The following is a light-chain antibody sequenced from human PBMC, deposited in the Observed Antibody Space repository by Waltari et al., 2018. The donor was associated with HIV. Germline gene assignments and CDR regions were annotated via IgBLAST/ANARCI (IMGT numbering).Light chain of an antibody. CDR1: QAISNAY. Sequence: ENVLTQFPDTLSLSPGERATLSCRASQAISNAYFAWYQQKPGQAPTLLIYGTSTRATGVPERFSGSGSGTDITLTISRLEPEDFAVYYCQKYGRVFGGGTKVEMK. CDR3: QKYGRV. CDR2: GTS. J-gene: IGKJ4*01. V-gene: IGKV3-20*01.